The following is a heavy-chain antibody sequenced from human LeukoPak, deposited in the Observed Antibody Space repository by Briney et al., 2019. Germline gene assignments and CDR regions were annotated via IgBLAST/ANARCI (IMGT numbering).Heavy chain of an antibody. CDR1: GGTFSSYT. V-gene: IGHV1-69*02. J-gene: IGHJ4*02. D-gene: IGHD1-26*01. CDR2: IIPILGIA. CDR3: ARALSGSYRFDY. Sequence: SVKVSCKASGGTFSSYTISWVRQAPGQGLEWMGRIIPILGIANYAQKFQGRVTITADKSTSTAYMELSSLRSEDTAVYYCARALSGSYRFDYWGQGTLLTVSS.